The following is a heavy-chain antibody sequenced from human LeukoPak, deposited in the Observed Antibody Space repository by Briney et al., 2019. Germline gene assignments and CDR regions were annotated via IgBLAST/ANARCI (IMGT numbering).Heavy chain of an antibody. CDR1: GGSFSGYY. CDR2: INHSGNT. CDR3: ARGPRITMVRGVIIPNWFDP. D-gene: IGHD3-10*01. Sequence: PSETLSLTCAVYGGSFSGYYWSWIRQPPGKGLEWIGEINHSGNTNYNPSLKSRVTISVDTSKNQFSLKLSSVTAADTAVYYCARGPRITMVRGVIIPNWFDPWGQGTLVTVSS. J-gene: IGHJ5*02. V-gene: IGHV4-34*01.